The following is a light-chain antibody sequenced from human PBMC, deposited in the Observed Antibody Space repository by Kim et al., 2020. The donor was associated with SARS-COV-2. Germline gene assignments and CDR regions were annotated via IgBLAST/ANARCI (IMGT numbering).Light chain of an antibody. V-gene: IGKV3-20*01. CDR2: GAS. Sequence: IVLTRSPCSLSLSPGERATLSCRASQSVDSNYLAWYQQKTGQAPRLLIYGASTRATGIPDRFSGSGSGTDFTLTISRLEPEDFAIYYCQQYGSPPETFGQGTKVDIK. CDR1: QSVDSNY. CDR3: QQYGSPPET. J-gene: IGKJ1*01.